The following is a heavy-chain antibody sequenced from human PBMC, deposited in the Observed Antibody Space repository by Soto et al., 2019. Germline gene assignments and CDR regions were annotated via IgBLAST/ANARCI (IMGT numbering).Heavy chain of an antibody. CDR2: IKSKTDGGTT. V-gene: IGHV3-15*01. J-gene: IGHJ4*02. CDR3: TTDRRFGVVTPSYYFDY. D-gene: IGHD3-3*01. CDR1: GFTFSNAW. Sequence: EVQLVESGGGLVKPGGSLRLSCAASGFTFSNAWMSWVRQAPGKGLEWVGRIKSKTDGGTTDYAAPVKGRFTISRDDSKNTLYLQMNSLKTDDTAVYYCTTDRRFGVVTPSYYFDYWGQGTLVTVSS.